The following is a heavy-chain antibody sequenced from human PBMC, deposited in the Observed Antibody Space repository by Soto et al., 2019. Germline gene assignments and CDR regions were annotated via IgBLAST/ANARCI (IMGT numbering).Heavy chain of an antibody. CDR1: GGSISSGGYY. J-gene: IGHJ3*02. D-gene: IGHD3-22*01. CDR3: ARDPRSGYDSSGYYYTGAVDI. V-gene: IGHV4-31*03. Sequence: QVQLQESGPGLVKPSQTLSLTCTVSGGSISSGGYYWSWIRQHPGKGLEWIGYIYYSGSTYYNPALKSRVTLTVDTSKNQFSLKLSSVTAADAAVYYCARDPRSGYDSSGYYYTGAVDIWGQGTMVTVSS. CDR2: IYYSGST.